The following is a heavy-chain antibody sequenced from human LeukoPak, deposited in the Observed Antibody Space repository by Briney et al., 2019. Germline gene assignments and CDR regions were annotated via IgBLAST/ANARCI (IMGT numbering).Heavy chain of an antibody. V-gene: IGHV1-18*01. D-gene: IGHD3-22*01. CDR2: ISAYNGNT. J-gene: IGHJ3*02. CDR1: GYTFTSYG. CDR3: TRPYDSIDAFDI. Sequence: ASVKLSCKASGYTFTSYGISWVRQAPGQRLEWMGWISAYNGNTNYAQKLQGRVTMTTDTSTSTAYMELRSLRSDDTAVYYCTRPYDSIDAFDIWGQGTMVTVSS.